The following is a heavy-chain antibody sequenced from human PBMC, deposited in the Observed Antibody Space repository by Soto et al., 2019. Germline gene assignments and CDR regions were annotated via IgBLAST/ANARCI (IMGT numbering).Heavy chain of an antibody. CDR2: IWYDASKQ. V-gene: IGHV3-33*01. D-gene: IGHD2-15*01. J-gene: IGHJ4*01. CDR3: AAWAEGATEVH. Sequence: GGSLRLSCETSGFSFSVYGMHWVRQAPGKGLEWVAVIWYDASKQFYAASVEGRFTISRDNSKAILYLQMNSLRAEDTAVYYCAAWAEGATEVHWGQGTLVTV. CDR1: GFSFSVYG.